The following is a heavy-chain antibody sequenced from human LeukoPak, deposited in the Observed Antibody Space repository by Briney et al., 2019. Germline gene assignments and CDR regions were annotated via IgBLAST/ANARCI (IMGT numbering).Heavy chain of an antibody. D-gene: IGHD5-18*01. Sequence: PGGSLRLSCAASGFTFSSYAMSWVRQAPGKGLEWVSAISGSGGSTYYADSVKGRFTISRDNSKNTLYLQMNSLRAEDTAVYYCAKDQGYSYGFTSSPDYWGQGTLVTVSS. V-gene: IGHV3-23*01. CDR1: GFTFSSYA. J-gene: IGHJ4*02. CDR2: ISGSGGST. CDR3: AKDQGYSYGFTSSPDY.